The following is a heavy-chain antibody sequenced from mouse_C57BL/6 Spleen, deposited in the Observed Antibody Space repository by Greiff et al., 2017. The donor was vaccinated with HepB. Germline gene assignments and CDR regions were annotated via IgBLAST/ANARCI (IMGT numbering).Heavy chain of an antibody. CDR1: GFTFSSYA. J-gene: IGHJ2*01. CDR2: ISDGGSYT. V-gene: IGHV5-4*01. Sequence: EVKLMESGGGLVKPGGSLKLSCAASGFTFSSYAMSWVRQTPEKRLEWVATISDGGSYTYYPDNVMGRFTISRDNAKNNRYLQMSHLKSEDTAMYYCARDRGWLTIDYWGQGTTLTVSS. CDR3: ARDRGWLTIDY. D-gene: IGHD2-3*01.